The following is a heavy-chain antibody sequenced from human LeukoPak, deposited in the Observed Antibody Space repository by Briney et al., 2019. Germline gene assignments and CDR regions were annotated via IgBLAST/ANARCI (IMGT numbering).Heavy chain of an antibody. D-gene: IGHD4-23*01. J-gene: IGHJ4*02. Sequence: GGSLRLSCAASGFTFSSYAMSWVRQAPGKGLEWVSGISGSGGSTYYADSVKGRVTISRDNSKNTLYLQMSSLRAEDTAVYYCAKDRRVVIPYYFDYWGQGTLVTVSS. CDR2: ISGSGGST. CDR3: AKDRRVVIPYYFDY. CDR1: GFTFSSYA. V-gene: IGHV3-23*01.